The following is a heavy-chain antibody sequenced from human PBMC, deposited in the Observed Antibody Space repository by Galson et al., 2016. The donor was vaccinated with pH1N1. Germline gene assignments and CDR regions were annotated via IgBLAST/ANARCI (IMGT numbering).Heavy chain of an antibody. CDR1: GGSFSHYY. D-gene: IGHD3-10*01. Sequence: SETLSLTCAVYGGSFSHYYWSWIRQSPGKGLEWIGEITHSGTTHYNASLKSRVSMSVDTSRNQFSLTLSSVTAADTAVYYCARLSLGGHTETYGMDVWGQGTTVIVSS. J-gene: IGHJ6*02. CDR2: ITHSGTT. V-gene: IGHV4-34*01. CDR3: ARLSLGGHTETYGMDV.